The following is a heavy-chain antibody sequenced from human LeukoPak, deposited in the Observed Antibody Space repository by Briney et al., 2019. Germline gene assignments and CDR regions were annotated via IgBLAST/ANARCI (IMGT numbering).Heavy chain of an antibody. CDR3: ASGWELLVLDY. D-gene: IGHD1-26*01. CDR1: GGSISSGSYY. V-gene: IGHV4-61*02. CDR2: IYTSGST. J-gene: IGHJ4*02. Sequence: SETLSLTCTVSGGSISSGSYYWSWIRQPAGKGLEWIGRIYTSGSTNYNPSLKSRVTISVDTSKNQFSLKLSSATAADTAVYYCASGWELLVLDYWGQGTLVTVSS.